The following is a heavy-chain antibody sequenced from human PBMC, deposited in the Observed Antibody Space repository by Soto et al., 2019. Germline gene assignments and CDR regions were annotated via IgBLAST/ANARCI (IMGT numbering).Heavy chain of an antibody. D-gene: IGHD2-8*01. CDR1: GGSVNSGGYS. CDR2: ISPSGSP. V-gene: IGHV4-30-2*01. J-gene: IGHJ5*02. CDR3: ARGVLA. Sequence: LSLTCSVSGGSVNSGGYSWSWIRQPPGKGLEWIGFISPSGSPAYNPSLKSRVTISVDRSNNQISLELSSVTAADTAVYYCARGVLAWGPGTLVTVSS.